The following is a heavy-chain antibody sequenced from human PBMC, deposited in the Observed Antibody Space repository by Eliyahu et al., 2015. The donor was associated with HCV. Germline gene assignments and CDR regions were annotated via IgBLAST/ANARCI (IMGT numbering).Heavy chain of an antibody. Sequence: EVQLVESGGGLVQPGGSLRLSCAASGFTFSTYWMSWVRRAPGKGLEWVANIKQDGSEKYYVDSVKGRFTVSRDNAKNSLYLQMNSLRAEDTAVYYCARDLVGSYDYFDYWGQGTLVTVSS. D-gene: IGHD1-26*01. J-gene: IGHJ4*02. CDR3: ARDLVGSYDYFDY. CDR2: IKQDGSEK. CDR1: GFTFSTYW. V-gene: IGHV3-7*03.